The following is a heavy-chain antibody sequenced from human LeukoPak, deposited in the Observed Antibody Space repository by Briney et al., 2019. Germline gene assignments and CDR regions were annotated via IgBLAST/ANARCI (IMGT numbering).Heavy chain of an antibody. J-gene: IGHJ4*02. CDR3: VRESRPGGAMGLYHNLDY. CDR2: IKEDGTEK. V-gene: IGHV3-7*01. D-gene: IGHD1-1*01. CDR1: GFTFSDFW. Sequence: PGGSLRLSCAGSGFTFSDFWMTWVRQTPGKGLEWVANIKEDGTEKNLVDSVKGRFTISRDNTKNLLFLEMNNLRGDDTANYCVRESRPGGAMGLYHNLDYWGQGTLVAVSS.